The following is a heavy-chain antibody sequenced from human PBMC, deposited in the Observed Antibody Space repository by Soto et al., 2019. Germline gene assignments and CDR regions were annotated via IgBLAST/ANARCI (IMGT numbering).Heavy chain of an antibody. CDR1: GGSSSSYY. V-gene: IGHV4-59*08. CDR2: IYYSGST. CDR3: ASSFPLTYYDFWSGYSEYYYYYYMDV. Sequence: SETHSLTSTVSGGSSSSYYWSWIRQPPGKGLEWIGYIYYSGSTNYNPSLKSRVTISVDTSKNQFSLKLSSVTAADTAVYYCASSFPLTYYDFWSGYSEYYYYYYMDVWGKGTTVTVSS. J-gene: IGHJ6*03. D-gene: IGHD3-3*01.